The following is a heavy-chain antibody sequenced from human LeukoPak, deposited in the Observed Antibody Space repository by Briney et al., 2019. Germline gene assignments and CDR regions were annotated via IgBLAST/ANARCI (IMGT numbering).Heavy chain of an antibody. CDR1: GGSISSYY. Sequence: SETLSLTCTASGGSISSYYWSWIRQPPGKGLEWIGNIYYSGSTNYNPSLKSRVTISVDTSKNQFSLKLSSVTAADTAVYYCARHQYYDSSGAFDPWGQGTLVTVSS. CDR3: ARHQYYDSSGAFDP. V-gene: IGHV4-59*08. CDR2: IYYSGST. J-gene: IGHJ5*02. D-gene: IGHD3-22*01.